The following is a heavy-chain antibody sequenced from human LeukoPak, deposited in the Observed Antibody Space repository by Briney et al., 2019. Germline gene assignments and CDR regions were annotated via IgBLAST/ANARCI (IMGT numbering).Heavy chain of an antibody. D-gene: IGHD3-22*01. J-gene: IGHJ4*02. Sequence: SVKVSCKASGGTFSTYAISWVRQAPGQGLDWMGGIIPMFGIANYAQKFQDRVTITADESTNTAYMEVSRLTSEDSAVYYCARTQNMITVAGGFDYWGQGTLATASS. CDR3: ARTQNMITVAGGFDY. CDR1: GGTFSTYA. CDR2: IIPMFGIA. V-gene: IGHV1-69*13.